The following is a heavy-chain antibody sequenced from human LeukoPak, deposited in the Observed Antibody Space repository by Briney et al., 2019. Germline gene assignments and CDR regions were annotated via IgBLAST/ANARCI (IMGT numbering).Heavy chain of an antibody. CDR2: IYYSGST. V-gene: IGHV4-39*01. Sequence: SKTLSLTCTVSGGSISSSSYYWGWIRQPPGKGLEWIGSIYYSGSTYYNPSLKSRVTISVDTSKNQFSLKLSSVTAADTAVYYCAPPYYYDSSGYYETSWGQGTLVTVSS. D-gene: IGHD3-22*01. J-gene: IGHJ5*02. CDR1: GGSISSSSYY. CDR3: APPYYYDSSGYYETS.